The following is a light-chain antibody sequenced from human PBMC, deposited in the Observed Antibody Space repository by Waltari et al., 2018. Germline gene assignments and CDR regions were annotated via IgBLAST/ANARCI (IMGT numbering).Light chain of an antibody. CDR1: QSVNSW. CDR2: KAS. J-gene: IGKJ4*01. CDR3: MQALQILLT. V-gene: IGKV1-5*03. Sequence: DIQMTQSPSTLSASVGDRVTITCRASQSVNSWVAWYQQKPRKAPKLLIFKASNLESGVPSRCSGSGSGTEFTLTISRVEAEDVGVYYCMQALQILLTFGGGTKV.